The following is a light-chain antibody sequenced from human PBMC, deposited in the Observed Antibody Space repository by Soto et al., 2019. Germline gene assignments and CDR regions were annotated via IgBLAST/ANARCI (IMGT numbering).Light chain of an antibody. V-gene: IGKV1-39*01. CDR2: AAS. CDR3: QQTYTTPHT. J-gene: IGKJ2*01. Sequence: DIQMTQSPSSLSASVGDRVTITCRASQSISTSLNWYQQKPGKAPKLLIYAASSLQSGVPSRFSGSGSGTDFTLTFSSLQPEDFATYYCQQTYTTPHTFGQGPKVDIK. CDR1: QSISTS.